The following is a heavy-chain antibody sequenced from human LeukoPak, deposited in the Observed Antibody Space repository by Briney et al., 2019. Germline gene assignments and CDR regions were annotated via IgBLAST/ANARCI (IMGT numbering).Heavy chain of an antibody. Sequence: GGSLRLSCAASGFTFSSYAMSWVRQAPGKGLEWVSAISGSGGSTYYADSVKGRFAISRDNSKNTLNLQLYSLRAEDTAVYYCAKDRSSSWYFDYWGQGTLVTVSS. CDR2: ISGSGGST. D-gene: IGHD6-13*01. J-gene: IGHJ4*02. V-gene: IGHV3-23*01. CDR1: GFTFSSYA. CDR3: AKDRSSSWYFDY.